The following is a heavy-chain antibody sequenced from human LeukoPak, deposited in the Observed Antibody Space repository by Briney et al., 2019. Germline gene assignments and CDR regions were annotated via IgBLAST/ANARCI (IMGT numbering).Heavy chain of an antibody. CDR3: ARAATQYYYDSSGYPFYDAFDI. CDR2: IHDDGSVK. V-gene: IGHV3-7*01. CDR1: EFTFSNYW. J-gene: IGHJ3*02. D-gene: IGHD3-22*01. Sequence: PGGSLRLSCEAFEFTFSNYWMSWVRQAPGKGLEWVANIHDDGSVKNYADSVKGRFTISRDNARNSVFLQMNSLRAEDTAVYYCARAATQYYYDSSGYPFYDAFDIWGQGTMVTVSS.